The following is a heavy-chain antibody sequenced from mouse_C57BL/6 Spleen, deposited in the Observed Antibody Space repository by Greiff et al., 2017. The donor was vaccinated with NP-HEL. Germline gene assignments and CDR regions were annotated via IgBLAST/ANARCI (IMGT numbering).Heavy chain of an antibody. V-gene: IGHV1-76*01. J-gene: IGHJ4*01. CDR1: GYTFTDYY. CDR2: IYPGSGNT. D-gene: IGHD1-1*01. Sequence: VQLQQSGAELVRPGASVKLSCKASGYTFTDYYINWVKQRPGQGLEWIARIYPGSGNTYYNEKFKGKATLTAEISSSTAYMQRSSLTSEDSAVLFCARYPYYGSSLYYAMDYWGQGTSVTVSS. CDR3: ARYPYYGSSLYYAMDY.